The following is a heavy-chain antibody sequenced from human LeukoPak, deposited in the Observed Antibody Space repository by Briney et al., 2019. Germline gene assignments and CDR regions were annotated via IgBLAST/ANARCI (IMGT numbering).Heavy chain of an antibody. CDR1: GGSISSYY. V-gene: IGHV4-34*01. CDR2: INHSGST. D-gene: IGHD6-13*01. Sequence: SETLSLTCTVSGGSISSYYWSWIRQPPGKGLEWIGEINHSGSTNYNPSLKSRVTISVDTSKNQFSLKLSSVTAADTAVYYCARFGRSSWYRGGLYYFDYWGQGTLVTVSS. CDR3: ARFGRSSWYRGGLYYFDY. J-gene: IGHJ4*02.